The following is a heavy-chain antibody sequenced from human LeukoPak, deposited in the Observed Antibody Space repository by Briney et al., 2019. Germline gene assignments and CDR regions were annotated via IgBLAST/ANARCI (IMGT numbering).Heavy chain of an antibody. CDR2: INHSGST. D-gene: IGHD6-19*01. CDR1: GGSFSGYY. Sequence: SETLSLTCAVYGGSFSGYYWSWIRQPPGKGLEWIGEINHSGSTNYNPSLKSRVTISVDTSKSQFSLKLSSVTAADTAVYYCARQGVAGSIIDYWGQGTLVTVSS. CDR3: ARQGVAGSIIDY. V-gene: IGHV4-34*01. J-gene: IGHJ4*02.